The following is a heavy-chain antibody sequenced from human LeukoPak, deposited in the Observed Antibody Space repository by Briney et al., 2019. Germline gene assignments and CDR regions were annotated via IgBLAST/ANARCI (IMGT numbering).Heavy chain of an antibody. CDR3: ARAPYYDSSGYHSAYFEY. CDR2: IYYSGST. Sequence: PSETLSLTCTVSGGSISSYYWSWLRQPPGKGLEWIGYIYYSGSTNYNPSLKSRVTISVDTSKNHFSLKLSSVTAADTAVYYCARAPYYDSSGYHSAYFEYWGQGTLVTVSS. D-gene: IGHD3-22*01. V-gene: IGHV4-59*12. CDR1: GGSISSYY. J-gene: IGHJ4*02.